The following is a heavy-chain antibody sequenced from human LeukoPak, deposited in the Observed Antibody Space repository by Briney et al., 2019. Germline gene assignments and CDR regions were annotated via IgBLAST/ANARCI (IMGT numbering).Heavy chain of an antibody. CDR1: GGSISSGGYY. V-gene: IGHV4-31*03. Sequence: SETLSLTCTVSGGSISSGGYYWSWIRQHPGKGLEWIGYSYYSGSTYYNPSLKSRVTISVDTSKNQFSLKLSSVTAADTAVYYCARANDYGEQFDYWGQGTLVTVSS. D-gene: IGHD4-17*01. J-gene: IGHJ4*02. CDR3: ARANDYGEQFDY. CDR2: SYYSGST.